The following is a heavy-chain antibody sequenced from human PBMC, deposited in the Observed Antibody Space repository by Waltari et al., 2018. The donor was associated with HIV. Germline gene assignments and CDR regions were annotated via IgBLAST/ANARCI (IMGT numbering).Heavy chain of an antibody. CDR2: ISGSVGST. Sequence: EVQLVESGGGLVQPGGSLSFSCAASGFTFSSYAMSWVRQAPRQGLWLVSAISGSVGSTYYADSVNGRFTISRDNSKNTLYLQMNSLRAEDTAVYYCAKDTAYSRGAFDIWGQGTMVTVSS. CDR3: AKDTAYSRGAFDI. J-gene: IGHJ3*02. V-gene: IGHV3-23*04. D-gene: IGHD3-22*01. CDR1: GFTFSSYA.